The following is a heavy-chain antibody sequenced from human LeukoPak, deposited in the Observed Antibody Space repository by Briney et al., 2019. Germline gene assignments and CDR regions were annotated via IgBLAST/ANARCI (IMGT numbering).Heavy chain of an antibody. J-gene: IGHJ4*02. D-gene: IGHD7-27*01. Sequence: PSETLSLTCAVSGGSISSDSYSWSWIRQPPGKGLEWIGYIYPRGSTYYNPSLKSRVILSLDKSANQFSLNLSSVTAADTAVYYCARFSPRAMGNYLDFWGQGTLVTVSS. CDR2: IYPRGST. CDR3: ARFSPRAMGNYLDF. V-gene: IGHV4-30-2*01. CDR1: GGSISSDSYS.